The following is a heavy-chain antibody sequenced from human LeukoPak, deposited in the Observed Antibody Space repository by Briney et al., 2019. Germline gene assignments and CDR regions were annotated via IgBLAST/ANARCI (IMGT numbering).Heavy chain of an antibody. CDR2: IETAGDS. Sequence: GVSLRLSCAASGFTFSICDMHWVRQVPGEGLEWVSVIETAGDSYYSDSVKGRFTISRENAKNSLYLQMTSLRAGDTAVYYCARGDSSGWGLDYWGQGILVTVSS. D-gene: IGHD6-19*01. V-gene: IGHV3-13*01. CDR1: GFTFSICD. CDR3: ARGDSSGWGLDY. J-gene: IGHJ4*02.